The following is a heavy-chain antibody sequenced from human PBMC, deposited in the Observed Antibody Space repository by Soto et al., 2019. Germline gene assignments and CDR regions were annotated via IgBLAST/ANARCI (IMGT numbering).Heavy chain of an antibody. V-gene: IGHV6-1*01. CDR2: TYYRSKWSN. D-gene: IGHD1-1*01. Sequence: SQTLSLTCSISGDSVSSDSAAWNWIRTSPSRGLEWLGRTYYRSKWSNDYAVSVKSRITINPDTSKNQFSLQLNSVTPEDTAVYYCARFLEAGIDAFDVWGQGTMVTVSS. CDR1: GDSVSSDSAA. CDR3: ARFLEAGIDAFDV. J-gene: IGHJ3*01.